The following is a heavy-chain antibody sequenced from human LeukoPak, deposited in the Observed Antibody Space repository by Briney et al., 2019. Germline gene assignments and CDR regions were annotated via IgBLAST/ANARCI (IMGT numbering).Heavy chain of an antibody. Sequence: ASVKVSCKASGYTFTSYVISWVRQAPGQGLGWMGWISAYNGNTNYAQKLQGRVTMTTDTSTSTAYMELRSLRSDDTAVYYCAKNGHGSGSYYPRTKYYFDYWGQGTLVTVSS. V-gene: IGHV1-18*01. CDR2: ISAYNGNT. CDR1: GYTFTSYV. D-gene: IGHD3-10*01. J-gene: IGHJ4*02. CDR3: AKNGHGSGSYYPRTKYYFDY.